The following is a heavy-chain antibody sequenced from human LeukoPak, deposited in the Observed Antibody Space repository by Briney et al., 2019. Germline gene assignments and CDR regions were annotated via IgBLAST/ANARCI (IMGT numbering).Heavy chain of an antibody. Sequence: ASVEVSCKASGYTFTSYGISWVRQAPGQGLEWMGRISAYNGNTNYVQKLQGRVTMTTDTSTSTAYMELRSLRSDDTAVYYCARVPYYDSSDYPNDYWGQGTLVTVSS. CDR3: ARVPYYDSSDYPNDY. CDR2: ISAYNGNT. V-gene: IGHV1-18*01. CDR1: GYTFTSYG. D-gene: IGHD3-22*01. J-gene: IGHJ4*02.